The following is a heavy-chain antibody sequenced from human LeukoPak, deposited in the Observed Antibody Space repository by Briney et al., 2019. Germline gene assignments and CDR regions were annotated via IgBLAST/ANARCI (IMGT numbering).Heavy chain of an antibody. D-gene: IGHD1-20*01. J-gene: IGHJ4*02. CDR2: ISYDGSNK. CDR3: AKHGITGTLDY. V-gene: IGHV3-30*18. Sequence: GGSLRLSCAASGFTFSSYGMHWVRQAPGKGLEWVAVISYDGSNKYYADSVKGRFTISRDNSKNTLYLQMNSLRAEDTAVYYCAKHGITGTLDYWGQGTLVTVFS. CDR1: GFTFSSYG.